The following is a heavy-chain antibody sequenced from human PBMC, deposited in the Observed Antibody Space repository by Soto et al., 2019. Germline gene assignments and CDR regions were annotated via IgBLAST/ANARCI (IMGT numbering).Heavy chain of an antibody. V-gene: IGHV4-34*01. Sequence: PSETLSLTCAVYGGSFSGYYWTWIRQPPGTGLEWIGGINHSGSTNYNPSLKSRVTISVDTSKNQFSLKLTSVTAADTAVYYCARERLVVRGVIIVYFDYWGQGTLVTVSS. J-gene: IGHJ4*02. CDR1: GGSFSGYY. CDR3: ARERLVVRGVIIVYFDY. CDR2: INHSGST. D-gene: IGHD3-10*01.